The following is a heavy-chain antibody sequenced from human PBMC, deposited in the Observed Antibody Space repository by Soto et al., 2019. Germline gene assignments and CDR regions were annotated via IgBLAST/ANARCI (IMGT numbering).Heavy chain of an antibody. Sequence: ASVKGSCKASGYSFPDYHIHWVRQAPGQGLEWLGRINPKSGGTSTAQKFQGWVTMTTDTSISTASMELTRLTSDDTAIYYCARGDSTDCSNGVCSFFYNHDMDVWGQGTTVTVSS. J-gene: IGHJ6*02. CDR2: INPKSGGT. CDR1: GYSFPDYH. CDR3: ARGDSTDCSNGVCSFFYNHDMDV. V-gene: IGHV1-2*04. D-gene: IGHD2-8*01.